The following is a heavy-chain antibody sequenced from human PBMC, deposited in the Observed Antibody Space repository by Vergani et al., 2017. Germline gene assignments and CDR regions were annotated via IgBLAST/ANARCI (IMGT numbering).Heavy chain of an antibody. CDR2: LHPSGGST. D-gene: IGHD2-21*02. CDR3: ARPSRPTAPLDCFDY. V-gene: IGHV1-46*01. Sequence: QVQLVQSGAEVKNPGASVKVSCNASVYIFTSYYLHWVRHAPGQGLELIGILHPSGGSTSYAQKFQGRVTMTRDTSTSTVYMELSSLRSEDTAVYCCARPSRPTAPLDCFDYWGQGTLVTVSS. CDR1: VYIFTSYY. J-gene: IGHJ4*02.